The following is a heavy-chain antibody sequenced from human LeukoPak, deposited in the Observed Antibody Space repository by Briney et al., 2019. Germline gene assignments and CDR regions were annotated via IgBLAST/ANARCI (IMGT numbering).Heavy chain of an antibody. Sequence: SCKASGYTFTGYYMHWVRQAPGKGLEWVAVISYDGTNKYYTDSVTGRFTISRDNSKNTLYLQMISLRADDTAVYYCARDVVPYYYYYMDVWGKGTTVTVSS. CDR1: GYTFTGYY. V-gene: IGHV3-30*04. J-gene: IGHJ6*03. CDR3: ARDVVPYYYYYMDV. D-gene: IGHD2-21*01. CDR2: ISYDGTNK.